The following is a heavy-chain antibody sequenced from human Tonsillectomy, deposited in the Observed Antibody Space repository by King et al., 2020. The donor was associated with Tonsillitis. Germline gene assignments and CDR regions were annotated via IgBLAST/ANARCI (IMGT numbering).Heavy chain of an antibody. Sequence: VQLVESGGGLVKPGGSLRLSCAASGLIFSDYYMSWIRQAPGKGLEWVSHISESGSNSNYADSVKGRFTISRDNAKNSLYLEMNSLTVDDTAVYYCAREFGGYGSRWDSFDFWGQGTLVTVSS. CDR1: GLIFSDYY. J-gene: IGHJ4*02. CDR2: ISESGSNS. D-gene: IGHD6-13*01. V-gene: IGHV3-11*06. CDR3: AREFGGYGSRWDSFDF.